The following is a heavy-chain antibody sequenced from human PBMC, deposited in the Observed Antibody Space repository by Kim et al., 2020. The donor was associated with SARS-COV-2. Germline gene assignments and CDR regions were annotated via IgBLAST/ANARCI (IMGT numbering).Heavy chain of an antibody. J-gene: IGHJ5*02. D-gene: IGHD6-19*01. V-gene: IGHV4-34*01. CDR1: GGSFSGYY. CDR3: ARAPGIAVAGTYLNWFDP. CDR2: INHSGST. Sequence: SETLSLTCAVYGGSFSGYYWSWIRQPPGKGLEWIGEINHSGSTNYNPSLKSRVTISVDTSKNQFSLKLSSVTAADTAVYYCARAPGIAVAGTYLNWFDPWGQGTLVTVSS.